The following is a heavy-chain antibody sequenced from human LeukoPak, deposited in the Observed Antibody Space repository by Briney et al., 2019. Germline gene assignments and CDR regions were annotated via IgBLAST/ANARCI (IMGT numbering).Heavy chain of an antibody. CDR2: IYYTGST. CDR1: GASISSYF. D-gene: IGHD1-26*01. Sequence: SETLSLTCTVSGASISSYFWSWIRQPPGKGLEWIGYIYYTGSTNYSPSLKSRVIISLDTSKNQFSLNLNSVTAADTAVYYCAEAPSYSGSYYADSWGQGTLVTVSS. V-gene: IGHV4-59*01. J-gene: IGHJ4*02. CDR3: AEAPSYSGSYYADS.